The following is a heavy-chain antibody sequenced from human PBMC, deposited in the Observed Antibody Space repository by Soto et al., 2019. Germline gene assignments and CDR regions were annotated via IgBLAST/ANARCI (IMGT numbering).Heavy chain of an antibody. CDR3: AKNSITAAKPLFVY. D-gene: IGHD6-13*01. J-gene: IGHJ4*02. V-gene: IGHV3-11*01. CDR1: GFTFSVYY. Sequence: PGGSLRLSCAASGFTFSVYYMSWLRQAPGKGLEWVSYISGSGSTIYYADTMKGRFTISRDNAKNSLYLQMNSLRAEDKAKYNYAKNSITAAKPLFVYGGQGALVTAPS. CDR2: ISGSGSTI.